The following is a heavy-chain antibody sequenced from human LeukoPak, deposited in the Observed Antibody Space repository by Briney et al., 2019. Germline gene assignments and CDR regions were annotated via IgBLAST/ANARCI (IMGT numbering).Heavy chain of an antibody. CDR3: TTVLALYGSGSYGVYMDV. J-gene: IGHJ6*03. CDR2: IKSKTDGGTT. V-gene: IGHV3-15*01. D-gene: IGHD3-10*01. Sequence: GGSLRLSCAASGFTFSNAWMSWVRQAPGKGLEWVGRIKSKTDGGTTDYAAPVKGRFTISRDDSKNTLYLQMNSLKTEDTAVYYCTTVLALYGSGSYGVYMDVWGKGTTVTVSS. CDR1: GFTFSNAW.